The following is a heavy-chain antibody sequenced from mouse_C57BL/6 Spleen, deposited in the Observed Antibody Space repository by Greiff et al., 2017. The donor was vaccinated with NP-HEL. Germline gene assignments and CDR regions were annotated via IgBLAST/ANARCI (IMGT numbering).Heavy chain of an antibody. CDR1: GFTFSDYG. D-gene: IGHD1-1*01. Sequence: DVMLVESGGGLVKPGGSLKLSCAASGFTFSDYGMHWVRQAPEKGLEWVAYISSGSSTIYYADTVKGRFTISRDNAKNTLFLQMTSLRSEDTAMYYCARVIQYYAMDYWGQGTSVTVSS. J-gene: IGHJ4*01. CDR2: ISSGSSTI. CDR3: ARVIQYYAMDY. V-gene: IGHV5-17*01.